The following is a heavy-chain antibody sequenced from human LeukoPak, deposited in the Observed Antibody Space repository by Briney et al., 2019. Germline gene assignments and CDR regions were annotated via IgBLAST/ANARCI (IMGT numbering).Heavy chain of an antibody. CDR2: IRYEGNNK. D-gene: IGHD4-23*01. V-gene: IGHV3-30*02. CDR3: AKGDDYGANTRLPKYNWFDP. J-gene: IGHJ5*02. Sequence: GGSLRLSCAASGFTFTTCAMHWVRQAPGKGGEWVAYIRYEGNNKNYADSVKGRFTISRENSKDMLYLQMNSLRPEDTAVYYCAKGDDYGANTRLPKYNWFDPWGQGTLVTVSS. CDR1: GFTFTTCA.